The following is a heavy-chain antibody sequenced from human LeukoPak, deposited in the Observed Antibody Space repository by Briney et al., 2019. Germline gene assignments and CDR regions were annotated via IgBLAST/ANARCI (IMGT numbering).Heavy chain of an antibody. Sequence: GASVKVSCKASGYTFTGYYMHWVRQAPGQGLEWMGWINPNSGGTNYAQKFQGWVTMTRDTSISTAYMELSRLKSDDTAVYYCARGPLAVAGDFLDYWGQGTLVTVSS. CDR2: INPNSGGT. D-gene: IGHD6-19*01. CDR1: GYTFTGYY. CDR3: ARGPLAVAGDFLDY. J-gene: IGHJ4*02. V-gene: IGHV1-2*04.